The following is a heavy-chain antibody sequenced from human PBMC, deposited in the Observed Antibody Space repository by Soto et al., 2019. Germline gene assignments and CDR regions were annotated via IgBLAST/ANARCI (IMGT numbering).Heavy chain of an antibody. CDR3: ARVGVDDYLTYFDY. CDR2: IWYDGSNK. Sequence: QVQLVESGGGMVQPGRSLRLSCAASGFTFSSYGMYWVRQAPGKGLEWVAMIWYDGSNKYYADSVKGRFTISRDNSNNTVYLQMNSLTAEDTAVYYCARVGVDDYLTYFDYWGQGTLVTVSS. V-gene: IGHV3-33*01. CDR1: GFTFSSYG. J-gene: IGHJ4*02. D-gene: IGHD4-17*01.